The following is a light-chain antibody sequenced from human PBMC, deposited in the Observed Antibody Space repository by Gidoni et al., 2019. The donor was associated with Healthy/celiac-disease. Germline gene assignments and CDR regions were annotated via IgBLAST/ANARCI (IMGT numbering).Light chain of an antibody. CDR3: QQRSNWPPA. V-gene: IGKV3-11*01. J-gene: IGKJ5*01. CDR2: DAS. CDR1: QSVSSY. Sequence: EIVLTQSPTTLSLSPGERATLSCRASQSVSSYLAWYQQKPGQAPRLLIYDASNSATGIPARFSGSGSGTDFTLTISSLEPEDFAVYYCQQRSNWPPAFXXXTRLEIK.